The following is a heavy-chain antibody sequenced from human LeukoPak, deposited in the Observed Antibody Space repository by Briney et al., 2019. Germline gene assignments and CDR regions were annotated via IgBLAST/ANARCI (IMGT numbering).Heavy chain of an antibody. CDR1: GGSFSGYY. CDR2: INHSGST. J-gene: IGHJ6*04. Sequence: SETLSLTCAVYGGSFSGYYWSWIRQPPGKGLEWIGEINHSGSTNYNPSLKSRVTISVDTSKNQFSLKLSSVTAAVTAVYYCARVGAPHYYGMDVWGKGTTVTVSS. CDR3: ARVGAPHYYGMDV. V-gene: IGHV4-34*01. D-gene: IGHD4-17*01.